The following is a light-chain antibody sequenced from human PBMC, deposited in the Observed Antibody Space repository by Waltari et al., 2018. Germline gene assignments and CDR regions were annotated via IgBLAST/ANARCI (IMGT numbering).Light chain of an antibody. V-gene: IGKV3-20*01. CDR2: HAS. Sequence: EIVLTQSPGTLSLSPGEGATLSCRASESFSKFLAWYQQKPGQAPRLLIYHASNRASGIPDRFSGSGFGTDFSLTISRLEPEDFAVYYCQKYESLPATFGQGTKVEIK. CDR1: ESFSKF. CDR3: QKYESLPAT. J-gene: IGKJ1*01.